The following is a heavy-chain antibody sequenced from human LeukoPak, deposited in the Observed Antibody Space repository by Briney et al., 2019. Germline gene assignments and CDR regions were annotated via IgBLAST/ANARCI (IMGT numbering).Heavy chain of an antibody. Sequence: PGGSLRLSCAASGXTFSSYSMNWVRQAPGKGLEWVSSLSSASSFIYYADSVKGRFTISRDNAKKSLYLQMNSLRAEDTAVYYCARGTGLFDYWGQGTLVTVSS. CDR3: ARGTGLFDY. CDR2: LSSASSFI. J-gene: IGHJ4*02. D-gene: IGHD1-1*01. CDR1: GXTFSSYS. V-gene: IGHV3-21*01.